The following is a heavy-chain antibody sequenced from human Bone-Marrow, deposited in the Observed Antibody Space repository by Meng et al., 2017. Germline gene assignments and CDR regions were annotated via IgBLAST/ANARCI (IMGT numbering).Heavy chain of an antibody. V-gene: IGHV3-30-3*01. CDR1: GFTLSAYS. Sequence: QVQLVESGGGVVQPGRSLILSCAASGFTLSAYSTHWVRQAPGKGLEWVAFISHDGNNKYYADSAEGRFTLSRDNSKNTVDLQMNSLRADDTAVYYCAREGVSGLFDYWGQGTLVTVSS. CDR2: ISHDGNNK. CDR3: AREGVSGLFDY. J-gene: IGHJ4*02. D-gene: IGHD6-19*01.